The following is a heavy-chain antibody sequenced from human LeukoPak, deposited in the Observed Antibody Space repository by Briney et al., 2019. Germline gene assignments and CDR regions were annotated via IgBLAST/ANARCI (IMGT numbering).Heavy chain of an antibody. J-gene: IGHJ6*03. CDR1: GFTVSSNS. CDR2: IYSDNT. CDR3: AREVGSSSWYLAYYYYYMDV. V-gene: IGHV3-53*01. D-gene: IGHD6-13*01. Sequence: PGGSLRLSCTVSGFTVSSNSMSWVRQAPGKGLEWVSFIYSDNTHYSDSVKGRFTISRDNSKNTLYLQMNSLRAEDTAVYYCAREVGSSSWYLAYYYYYMDVWGKGTTVTISS.